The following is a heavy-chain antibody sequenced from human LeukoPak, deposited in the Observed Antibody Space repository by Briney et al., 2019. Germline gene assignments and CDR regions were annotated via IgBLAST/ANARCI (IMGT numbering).Heavy chain of an antibody. CDR2: MNPNSGNT. CDR3: ARALYSSSWYWSYYYYGMDV. CDR1: GYTFTSYD. D-gene: IGHD6-13*01. V-gene: IGHV1-8*01. J-gene: IGHJ6*02. Sequence: ASVKVSCKASGYTFTSYDINWVRQATGQGLEWMGWMNPNSGNTGYAQKFQGRVTMTRNTSISTAYMELSSLRSEDTAVYYCARALYSSSWYWSYYYYGMDVWGQGTTVTVSS.